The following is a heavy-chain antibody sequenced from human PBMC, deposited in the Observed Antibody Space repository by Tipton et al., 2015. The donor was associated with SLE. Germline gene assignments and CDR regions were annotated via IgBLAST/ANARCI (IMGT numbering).Heavy chain of an antibody. Sequence: TLSLTCAVSGGSISTTNWWSWVRQPPGKGLEWVGEINHSGSTNYNPSLKSRVTISVDTSKNQFSLQLRSVTAADTAVYYCARRTEYSRSFPGWGQGTLVTVSS. CDR2: INHSGST. CDR1: GGSISTTNW. D-gene: IGHD6-6*01. CDR3: ARRTEYSRSFPG. J-gene: IGHJ4*02. V-gene: IGHV4-4*02.